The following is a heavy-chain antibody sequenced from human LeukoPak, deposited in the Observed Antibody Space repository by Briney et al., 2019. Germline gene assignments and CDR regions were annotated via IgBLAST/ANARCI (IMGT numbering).Heavy chain of an antibody. CDR1: GGSISSYY. CDR2: IYTSGST. CDR3: ARHVGSGQGGYYYYMDV. D-gene: IGHD3-10*01. J-gene: IGHJ6*03. Sequence: SETLSLTCTVSGGSISSYYWSWIRQPPGKGLEWIGYIYTSGSTNYNPSLKSRVTISVDTSKNQFSLKLSSVTAADTAVYYCARHVGSGQGGYYYYMDVWGKGTTVTVSS. V-gene: IGHV4-4*09.